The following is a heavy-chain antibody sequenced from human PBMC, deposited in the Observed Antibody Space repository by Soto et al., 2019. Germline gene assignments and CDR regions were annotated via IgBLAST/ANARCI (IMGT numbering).Heavy chain of an antibody. D-gene: IGHD2-15*01. CDR2: IGTRDDI. V-gene: IGHV3-23*01. CDR3: ARKGHCSGGSCYQYYYYGMDV. CDR1: GFTFSDYA. Sequence: PGGSLRLSCAASGFTFSDYAMSWVRQAPGKGLEWVSAIGTRDDIFYADSVKGRFTISRDNSKNTLYLQMNSLRAEDTAVYYCARKGHCSGGSCYQYYYYGMDVWGQGTTVTVSS. J-gene: IGHJ6*02.